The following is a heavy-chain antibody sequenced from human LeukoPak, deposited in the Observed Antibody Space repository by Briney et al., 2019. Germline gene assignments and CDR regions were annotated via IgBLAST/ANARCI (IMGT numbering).Heavy chain of an antibody. J-gene: IGHJ6*02. V-gene: IGHV3-48*01. D-gene: IGHD5-18*01. CDR2: ISSSSSTI. Sequence: GRSLRLSCAASGFTFSSYSMNWVRQAPGKGLEWVSYISSSSSTIYYADSVKGRFTISRDNAKNSLYLQMNSLRAEDTAVYYCARSPSGYSYYGMDVWGQGTTVTVSS. CDR3: ARSPSGYSYYGMDV. CDR1: GFTFSSYS.